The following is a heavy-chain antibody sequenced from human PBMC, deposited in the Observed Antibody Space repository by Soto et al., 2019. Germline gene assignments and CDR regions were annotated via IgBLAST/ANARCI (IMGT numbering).Heavy chain of an antibody. CDR3: AREASVDIVATISYYYYGMDV. J-gene: IGHJ6*02. Sequence: SVKVSCKASGGTFSSYAISWVRQAPGQGLEWMGGIIPIFGTANYAQKFQGRVTITADESTSTAYMELSSLRSEDTAVYYCAREASVDIVATISYYYYGMDVWGQGTTVTVSS. V-gene: IGHV1-69*13. CDR2: IIPIFGTA. CDR1: GGTFSSYA. D-gene: IGHD5-12*01.